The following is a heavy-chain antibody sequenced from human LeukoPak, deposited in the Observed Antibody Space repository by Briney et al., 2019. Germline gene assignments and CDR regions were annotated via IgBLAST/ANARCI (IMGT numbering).Heavy chain of an antibody. Sequence: SETLSLTCTVSCGSISSSNYYWGWIRQPPGKGLEGIGSIYYSGSTFYNPSLKSRVTISVDTSNNQFSLRLNSVTAAGTAVYYSARPGRRGAGTHHIDVGGKETTVTVPS. V-gene: IGHV4-39*01. J-gene: IGHJ6*03. CDR1: CGSISSSNYY. D-gene: IGHD3-16*01. CDR2: IYYSGST. CDR3: ARPGRRGAGTHHIDV.